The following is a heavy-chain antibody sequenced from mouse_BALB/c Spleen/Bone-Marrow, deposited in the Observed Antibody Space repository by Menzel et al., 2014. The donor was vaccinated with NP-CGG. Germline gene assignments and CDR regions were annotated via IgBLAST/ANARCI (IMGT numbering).Heavy chain of an antibody. D-gene: IGHD2-4*01. CDR2: ISNGSSPI. J-gene: IGHJ4*01. CDR3: ARKGAMITHYYAMDY. Sequence: EVKVEESGGGLVQPGGSPKLSCAASGFTFSSFGMHWVRQAPEKGLEWVAYISNGSSPIYYADTVKGRFTISRDNPKNTLFLQMTSLRSEDTAMYYCARKGAMITHYYAMDYWGQGTSVTVSS. V-gene: IGHV5-17*02. CDR1: GFTFSSFG.